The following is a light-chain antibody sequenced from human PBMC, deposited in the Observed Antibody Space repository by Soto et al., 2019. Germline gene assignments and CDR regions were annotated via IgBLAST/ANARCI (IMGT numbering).Light chain of an antibody. J-gene: IGKJ5*01. CDR2: DAS. Sequence: EIVLTQSPATLSLSPGERATHSCRASQSVSSYLAWYQQKPGQAPRLLIYDASNRATGIPARFSGSGSGTDFTLTISSLEPEDFAVYYCQQRSNQLTFGQGTRLEIK. CDR3: QQRSNQLT. CDR1: QSVSSY. V-gene: IGKV3-11*01.